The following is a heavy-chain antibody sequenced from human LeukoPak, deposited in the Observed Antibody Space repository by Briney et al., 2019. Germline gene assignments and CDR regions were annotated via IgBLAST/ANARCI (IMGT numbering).Heavy chain of an antibody. D-gene: IGHD3-22*01. CDR2: LNPNSGNT. CDR3: ARTNYYDNSANWFDP. CDR1: GYTFTSYD. J-gene: IGHJ5*02. V-gene: IGHV1-8*01. Sequence: ASVKVSCKASGYTFTSYDINWVRQATGQGLEWMGWLNPNSGNTGYALKFQDRVTMTRNTSISTAYMELSSLRSEDTAVYYCARTNYYDNSANWFDPWGQGTRVTVSS.